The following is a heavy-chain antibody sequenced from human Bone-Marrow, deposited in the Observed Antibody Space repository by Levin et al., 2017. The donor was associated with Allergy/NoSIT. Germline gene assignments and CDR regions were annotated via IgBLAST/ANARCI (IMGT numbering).Heavy chain of an antibody. V-gene: IGHV4-61*01. CDR3: ARDGLCTSTTCHNGLFVS. CDR1: GVSVSGASDY. Sequence: MASETLSLTCTVSGVSVSGASDYWSWIRQPPGTGLEWIGYSYYTGTTNYNPSLASRVTISVDTSKDQFSLTLSSVTTADTAVYYCARDGLCTSTTCHNGLFVSWGQGTLVTVSS. D-gene: IGHD2-2*01. CDR2: SYYTGTT. J-gene: IGHJ5*01.